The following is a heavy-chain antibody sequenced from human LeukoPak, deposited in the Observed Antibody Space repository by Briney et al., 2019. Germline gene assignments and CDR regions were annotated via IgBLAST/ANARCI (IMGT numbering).Heavy chain of an antibody. CDR2: IYYSGST. J-gene: IGHJ4*02. CDR1: GGSISSGGYY. D-gene: IGHD3-9*01. CDR3: ARALTSRNPDY. Sequence: KASETLSLTCTVSGGSISSGGYYWSWIRQHPGKGLEWIGYIYYSGSTYYHPSLKSRVTISVDTSKNQFSLKLSSVTAADSAVYYCARALTSRNPDYWGQGTLVTVSS. V-gene: IGHV4-31*03.